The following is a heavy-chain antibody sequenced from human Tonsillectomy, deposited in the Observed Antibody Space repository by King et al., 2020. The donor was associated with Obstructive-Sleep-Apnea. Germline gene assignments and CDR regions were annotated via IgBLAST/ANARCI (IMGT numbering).Heavy chain of an antibody. CDR2: MYYSGRT. V-gene: IGHV4-39*07. J-gene: IGHJ3*02. Sequence: QLQESGPGLVKPSETVSLTCTVSGASISRSSYYWGWIRQPPGKGLRWIGSMYYSGRTYYNPSLKSRVTMSVDTSKNKFSLKLRSVTAADTAVYYCARDMGGTYYFVSTFDAFDMWGQGTVVTVSP. CDR1: GASISRSSYY. CDR3: ARDMGGTYYFVSTFDAFDM. D-gene: IGHD1-26*01.